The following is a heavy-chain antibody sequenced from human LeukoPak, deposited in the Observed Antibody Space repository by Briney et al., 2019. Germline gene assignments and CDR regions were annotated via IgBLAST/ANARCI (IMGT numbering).Heavy chain of an antibody. CDR1: GFTFSSYS. D-gene: IGHD6-19*01. J-gene: IGHJ4*02. Sequence: PGGSLRLSCAASGFTFSSYSMNWVRQAPGKGLEWVSYISSSSSTIYYADSVKGRFTISRDNAKNSLYLQMNSLRAEDTAVYYCAREAVAGYFDYWGQGTLVTVSS. CDR3: AREAVAGYFDY. CDR2: ISSSSSTI. V-gene: IGHV3-48*01.